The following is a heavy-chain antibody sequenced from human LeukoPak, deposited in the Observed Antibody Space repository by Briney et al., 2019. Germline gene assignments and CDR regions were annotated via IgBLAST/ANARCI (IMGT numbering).Heavy chain of an antibody. CDR3: ATVNFYYDDSGYMPFDH. V-gene: IGHV3-48*04. CDR1: GFTFKTYS. Sequence: PGGSLRLSCEASGFTFKTYSMNWVRQAPGKGLEWISYISGDAGTTNYADSVKGRFTISRDNAKSSLFLQMEGLSADDTAVYYCATVNFYYDDSGYMPFDHWGQGAPVVISS. CDR2: ISGDAGTT. D-gene: IGHD3-22*01. J-gene: IGHJ4*02.